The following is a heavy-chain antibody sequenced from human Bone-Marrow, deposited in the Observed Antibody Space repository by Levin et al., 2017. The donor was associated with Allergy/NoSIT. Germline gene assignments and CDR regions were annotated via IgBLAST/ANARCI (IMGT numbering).Heavy chain of an antibody. J-gene: IGHJ1*01. CDR2: IYWDDDK. CDR1: GFSLSTSGVG. CDR3: AQFDSTSSQAEYFQH. Sequence: KASGPTLVKPTQTLTLTCTFSGFSLSTSGVGVGWIRQPPGKALEWLALIYWDDDKRYSPSLKNRLTITKDTSKNQVVLIMTNMDPLDTATYYCAQFDSTSSQAEYFQHWGQGTLVTVSS. D-gene: IGHD6-6*01. V-gene: IGHV2-5*02.